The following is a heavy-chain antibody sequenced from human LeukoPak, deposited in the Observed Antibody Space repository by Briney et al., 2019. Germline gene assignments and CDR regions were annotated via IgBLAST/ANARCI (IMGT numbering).Heavy chain of an antibody. Sequence: ASVKVSCKASGFTFTSSAMQWVRQARGQRLEWIGWIVVGSGNTNYAQKFQGRVTMTRNTSISTAYMELSSLRSEDTAVYYCARGRPSYDYVWGSYRYPFDYWGQGTLVTVSS. V-gene: IGHV1-58*02. CDR2: IVVGSGNT. CDR1: GFTFTSSA. CDR3: ARGRPSYDYVWGSYRYPFDY. J-gene: IGHJ4*02. D-gene: IGHD3-16*02.